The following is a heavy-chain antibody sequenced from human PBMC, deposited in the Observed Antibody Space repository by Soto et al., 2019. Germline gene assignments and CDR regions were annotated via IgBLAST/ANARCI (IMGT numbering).Heavy chain of an antibody. CDR1: AGSISSGDYY. J-gene: IGHJ4*02. V-gene: IGHV4-30-4*01. Sequence: TSGTLSVTCTVSAGSISSGDYYWSWIRQPPGKGLEWIGYIYYSGSTYYNPSLKSRVTISVDTSKNQFSLKLSSVTAADTAVYYCARASLWFGESPWGQVTLVTVSS. CDR2: IYYSGST. CDR3: ARASLWFGESP. D-gene: IGHD3-10*01.